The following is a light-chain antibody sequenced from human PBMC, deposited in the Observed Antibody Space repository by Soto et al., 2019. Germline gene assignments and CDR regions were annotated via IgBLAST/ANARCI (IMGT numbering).Light chain of an antibody. CDR3: QQYDNLPT. J-gene: IGKJ5*01. V-gene: IGKV1-33*01. CDR2: DAS. Sequence: ILMTQSPSSLSVSVGERATLTCRATQDVRRYLNWYQQKPGQAPKLLIYDASSWATGVPARFSGSGSGTYFPLTISRLQPEDFATYYCQQYDNLPTFGQGTRLEIK. CDR1: QDVRRY.